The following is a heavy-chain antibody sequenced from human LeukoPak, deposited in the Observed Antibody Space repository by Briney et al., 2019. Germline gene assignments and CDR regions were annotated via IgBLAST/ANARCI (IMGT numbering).Heavy chain of an antibody. J-gene: IGHJ6*02. Sequence: GGSLRLSCAASAFTLNNYSMAWVRQAPGKGLEWISYISSGSRTIYYADSVKGRFTISRDNAKNSLSVQMTTLRAEDTAVYYCARLFWNGYYPISFDHYYGMDVWGQGTTVTVSS. D-gene: IGHD3-3*01. V-gene: IGHV3-48*01. CDR3: ARLFWNGYYPISFDHYYGMDV. CDR1: AFTLNNYS. CDR2: ISSGSRTI.